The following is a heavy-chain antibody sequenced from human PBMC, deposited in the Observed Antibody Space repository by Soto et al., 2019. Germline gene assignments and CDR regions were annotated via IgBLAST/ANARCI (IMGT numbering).Heavy chain of an antibody. CDR3: ARAIGDDFWSGPLPNGMDV. Sequence: QVQLVQSGAEVKKPGASVKVSCKASGYTFTGYYMHWVRQAPGQGLEWMGWINPNSGGTNYAQKFQGRVTMTRDTSISTAYMELSRLRYDDTAVYYCARAIGDDFWSGPLPNGMDVRVQGTTVTVSS. J-gene: IGHJ6*02. D-gene: IGHD3-3*01. CDR2: INPNSGGT. V-gene: IGHV1-2*02. CDR1: GYTFTGYY.